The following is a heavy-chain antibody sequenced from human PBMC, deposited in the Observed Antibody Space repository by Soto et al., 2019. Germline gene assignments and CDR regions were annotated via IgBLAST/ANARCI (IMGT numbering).Heavy chain of an antibody. D-gene: IGHD2-2*01. Sequence: EVQLLESGGGLVQPGGSLRLSCAASGFTFTNYAMGWIRQAPGKGLDWVSGTSGSGGSTYYADSVKGRFTISRDNSKSTLYLQMNSLRAEDTAVYYCAKGVSQPKEYYFDDWGQGTLVTVSS. V-gene: IGHV3-23*01. J-gene: IGHJ4*02. CDR3: AKGVSQPKEYYFDD. CDR2: TSGSGGST. CDR1: GFTFTNYA.